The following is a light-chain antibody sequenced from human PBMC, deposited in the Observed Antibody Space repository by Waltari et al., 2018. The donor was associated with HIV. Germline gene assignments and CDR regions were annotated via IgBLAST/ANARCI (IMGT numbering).Light chain of an antibody. CDR3: AVWDDSLRGSV. Sequence: QSVLTQPPSVSGTPGPRVSISCSGSSSNIGHNYVYWYQQLPGTAPKLLIHRNNQRPSGVPDRFSGSKSGTSASLAISGLRSEDEADYYCAVWDDSLRGSVFGTGTEVTVL. V-gene: IGLV1-47*01. CDR1: SSNIGHNY. J-gene: IGLJ1*01. CDR2: RNN.